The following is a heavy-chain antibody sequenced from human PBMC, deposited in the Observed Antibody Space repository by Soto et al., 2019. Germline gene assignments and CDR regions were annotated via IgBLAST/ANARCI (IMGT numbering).Heavy chain of an antibody. Sequence: QVQLVESGGGVVQPGRSLRLSCAASGFTFSSYAMHWVRQAPGKGLEWVAVISYDGSNKYYADSVKGRFTISRDNSKNTLYLQMNSLRAEDTAVYYCAREKSRYYYGSGSPFDYWGQGTLVTVSS. CDR3: AREKSRYYYGSGSPFDY. CDR1: GFTFSSYA. CDR2: ISYDGSNK. D-gene: IGHD3-10*01. V-gene: IGHV3-30-3*01. J-gene: IGHJ4*02.